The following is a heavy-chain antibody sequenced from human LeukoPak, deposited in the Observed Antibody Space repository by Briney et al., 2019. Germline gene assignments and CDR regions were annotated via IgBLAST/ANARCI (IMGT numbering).Heavy chain of an antibody. V-gene: IGHV1-2*02. J-gene: IGHJ4*02. Sequence: ASVKVSCKASGYTFTGYYMHWVRQAPGQGLEWMGWINPNSGGTNYAQKFQGRVTMTRDTSISTAYMELSRLRSDDTAVCYCVTSRGYSGCHDYWGQGTLVTVSS. CDR1: GYTFTGYY. CDR3: VTSRGYSGCHDY. D-gene: IGHD5-12*01. CDR2: INPNSGGT.